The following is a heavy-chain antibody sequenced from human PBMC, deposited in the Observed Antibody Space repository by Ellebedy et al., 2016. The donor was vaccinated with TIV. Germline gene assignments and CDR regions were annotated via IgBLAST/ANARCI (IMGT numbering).Heavy chain of an antibody. V-gene: IGHV1-2*02. J-gene: IGHJ6*02. Sequence: AASVKVSCKASGYTFTSRYIHWVRQAPGQGLEWLGWVNPYSGGADYSQKFQDRVTMTGDTSVSTAYMELGRLTSDDTAVYYCARAGGIYGHGMDVWGQGSTVTVSS. CDR2: VNPYSGGA. CDR3: ARAGGIYGHGMDV. D-gene: IGHD4-17*01. CDR1: GYTFTSRY.